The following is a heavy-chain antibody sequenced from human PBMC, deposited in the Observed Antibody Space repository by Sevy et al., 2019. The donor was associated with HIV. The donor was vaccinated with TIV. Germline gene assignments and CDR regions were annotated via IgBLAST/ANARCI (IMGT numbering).Heavy chain of an antibody. CDR2: VDQDGSQK. J-gene: IGHJ4*02. V-gene: IGHV3-7*01. Sequence: GGSLRLSCAASGFTFSDYFMGWVRQAPGKGLEWVANVDQDGSQKKYVASVKGRFTVSRDNAKNSLYLQMNRLRVDDTAVYYCARELWPGDYWGQGTLVTVSS. CDR1: GFTFSDYF. CDR3: ARELWPGDY. D-gene: IGHD2-21*01.